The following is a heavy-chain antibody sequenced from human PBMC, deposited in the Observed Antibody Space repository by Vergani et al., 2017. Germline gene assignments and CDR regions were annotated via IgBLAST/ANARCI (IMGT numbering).Heavy chain of an antibody. D-gene: IGHD6-13*01. J-gene: IGHJ4*02. CDR3: ARNPGRISSWFCDDY. CDR1: GFTFSSYS. Sequence: EVQLVESGGGLVKPGGSLRLSCAASGFTFSSYSMNWVRQAPGKGLEWVSSIRSSSSYIHYADSVKGRFTISRDNAKNSLYLQMNSLRAEDTAVYYCARNPGRISSWFCDDYWGQGTLVTVSS. CDR2: IRSSSSYI. V-gene: IGHV3-21*04.